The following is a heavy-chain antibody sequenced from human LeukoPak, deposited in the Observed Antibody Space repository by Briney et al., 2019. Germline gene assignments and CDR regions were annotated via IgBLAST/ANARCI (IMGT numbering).Heavy chain of an antibody. V-gene: IGHV3-48*01. CDR1: GFTFSSYS. Sequence: PGGSLRLSCAASGFTFSSYSMNWVRQAPGKGLEWVSYISSSSSTIYYADSVKGRFTISRDNAKNSLYLQMNSLRAEDTAVYYRARDSTGYYGSGSYFLSGWGQGTLVTVSS. CDR2: ISSSSSTI. J-gene: IGHJ4*02. CDR3: ARDSTGYYGSGSYFLSG. D-gene: IGHD3-10*01.